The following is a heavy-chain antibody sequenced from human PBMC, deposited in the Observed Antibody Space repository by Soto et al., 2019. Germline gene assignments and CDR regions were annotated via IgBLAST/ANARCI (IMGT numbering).Heavy chain of an antibody. V-gene: IGHV1-18*04. D-gene: IGHD3-3*01. CDR2: ITANNGKT. J-gene: IGHJ4*02. Sequence: QVQLVQSGAEVKKPGASVMVSCKDSGFTFTSHGFTWVRQAPGQGLDWMGWITANNGKTNYAQKCQGRVTMTTDKSTNTAFMERGSLTSDDTALYYCSRGALFGVVGAFDYRGQGTLVTVSA. CDR1: GFTFTSHG. CDR3: SRGALFGVVGAFDY.